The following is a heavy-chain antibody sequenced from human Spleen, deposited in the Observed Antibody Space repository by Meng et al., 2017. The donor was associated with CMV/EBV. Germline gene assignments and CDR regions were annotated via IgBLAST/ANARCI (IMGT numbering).Heavy chain of an antibody. D-gene: IGHD3-10*01. CDR1: GFTFSDYY. V-gene: IGHV3-11*04. CDR3: ARDTMVRGVAFEY. CDR2: ISSSGSTI. Sequence: GESLKISCAASGFTFSDYYMSWIRQAPGKGLEWVSYISSSGSTIYYADSVKGRFTISRDNAKNSLYLQMNSLRAEDTAVYYCARDTMVRGVAFEYWGQGTLVTVSS. J-gene: IGHJ4*02.